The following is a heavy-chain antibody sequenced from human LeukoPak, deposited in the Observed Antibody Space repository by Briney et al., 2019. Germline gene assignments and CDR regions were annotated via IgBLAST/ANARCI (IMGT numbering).Heavy chain of an antibody. J-gene: IGHJ6*03. Sequence: PGGSPRLSCAASGFTFSGHWMSWVRQAPGKGLEWVANINQGGSDKYYVDSVKGRFTISRDNAKSSLYLQMNSLRAEDTAVYYCARARYGDYYYYMDVWGIGTTVTVSS. D-gene: IGHD3-10*01. CDR1: GFTFSGHW. CDR3: ARARYGDYYYYMDV. V-gene: IGHV3-7*01. CDR2: INQGGSDK.